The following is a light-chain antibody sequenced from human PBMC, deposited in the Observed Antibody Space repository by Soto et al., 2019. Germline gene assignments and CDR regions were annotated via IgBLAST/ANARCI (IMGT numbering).Light chain of an antibody. CDR2: DVS. CDR1: SSDVGGYNY. J-gene: IGLJ2*01. CDR3: NSYTSSSVV. Sequence: QSALTQPASVSGSPGQSITISCTGTSSDVGGYNYVSWYQQHPGKAPKLMIYDVSNRPSGVSNRFSGSKSGNTASLTISGLKAEDEAYYYCNSYTSSSVVFGGGTKLTVL. V-gene: IGLV2-14*01.